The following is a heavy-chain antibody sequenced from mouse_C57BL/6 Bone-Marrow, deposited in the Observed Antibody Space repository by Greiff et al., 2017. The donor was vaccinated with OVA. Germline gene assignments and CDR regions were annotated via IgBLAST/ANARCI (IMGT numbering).Heavy chain of an antibody. CDR2: IYPRSGNT. D-gene: IGHD2-4*01. V-gene: IGHV1-81*01. CDR1: GYTFTSYG. Sequence: VQLQQSGAELARPGASVKLSCKASGYTFTSYGISWVKQRTGQGLEWIGEIYPRSGNTYYNEKFKGKATLTADKSSSTAYMELRSLTSEDSAVYFCAIYYDYPYYFDYWGQGTTLTVSS. CDR3: AIYYDYPYYFDY. J-gene: IGHJ2*01.